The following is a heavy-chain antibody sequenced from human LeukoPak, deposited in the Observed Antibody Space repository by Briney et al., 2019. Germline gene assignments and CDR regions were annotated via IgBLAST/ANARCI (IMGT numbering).Heavy chain of an antibody. V-gene: IGHV3-30-3*01. J-gene: IGHJ3*02. Sequence: GGSLRLSCAASGFTFSSYAMHWVRQAPGKGLEWVAVISYDGSNKYYADSVKGRFTISRDNSKNTLYLQMNSLRAEDTAVYYCAREGWELLGGSEAFDIWGQGTMVTVSS. CDR2: ISYDGSNK. D-gene: IGHD1-26*01. CDR3: AREGWELLGGSEAFDI. CDR1: GFTFSSYA.